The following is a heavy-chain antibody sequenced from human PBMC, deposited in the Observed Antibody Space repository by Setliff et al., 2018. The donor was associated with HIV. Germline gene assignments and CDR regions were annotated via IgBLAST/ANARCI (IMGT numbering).Heavy chain of an antibody. J-gene: IGHJ4*02. CDR3: ARLSGGMVPNY. V-gene: IGHV4-38-2*02. CDR1: GFSISSGYY. D-gene: IGHD3-10*01. CDR2: TSHSGST. Sequence: PSETLSLTCTVSGFSISSGYYWGWIRQPPGKGLEWIASTSHSGSTGYNPSLRSRVTISLDTSKNQVSLNMRSVTATDTGVYYCARLSGGMVPNYWGQGTLVTVSS.